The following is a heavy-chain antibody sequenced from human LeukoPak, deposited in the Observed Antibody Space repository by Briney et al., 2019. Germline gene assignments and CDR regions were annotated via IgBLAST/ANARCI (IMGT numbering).Heavy chain of an antibody. CDR1: GFTFSSYS. D-gene: IGHD4-17*01. V-gene: IGHV3-21*01. CDR3: ARDDYGDYGEVGY. J-gene: IGHJ4*02. Sequence: GGSLRLSCAASGFTFSSYSMNWVRQAPGKGLEWVSSISSSSSYIYYADSVKGRFTISRDNAKNSLYLQMNSLRAEDTAVYYCARDDYGDYGEVGYWGQGTLVTVPS. CDR2: ISSSSSYI.